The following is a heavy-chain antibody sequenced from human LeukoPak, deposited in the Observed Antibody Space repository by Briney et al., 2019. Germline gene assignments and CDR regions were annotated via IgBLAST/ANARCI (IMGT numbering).Heavy chain of an antibody. CDR2: IYTSGST. V-gene: IGHV4-61*02. D-gene: IGHD6-19*01. CDR3: ARGDLKYSSGWQYYMDV. CDR1: GGSISSGSYH. Sequence: SQTLSLTCSVSGGSISSGSYHWSWLRQPAGRGLEWIGRIYTSGSTNYNPSLKSRVTISVDTSKNQFSLKLSSVTAADTAVYYCARGDLKYSSGWQYYMDVWGKGTTVTVSS. J-gene: IGHJ6*03.